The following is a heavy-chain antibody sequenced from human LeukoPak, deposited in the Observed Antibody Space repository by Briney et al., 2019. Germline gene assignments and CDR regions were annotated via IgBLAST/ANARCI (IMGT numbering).Heavy chain of an antibody. D-gene: IGHD3-10*01. CDR1: VGSISNSSFY. CDR3: ARLFLRFGEFSFDY. J-gene: IGHJ4*02. Sequence: SETLSLTCTVSVGSISNSSFYWGWIRQPPGKGLEWIGNIYYRGSTYYNSSLKSRVSISVDTSKNYFSLKVSSVTAADTAVYYCARLFLRFGEFSFDYWGQGTLVTVSS. V-gene: IGHV4-39*02. CDR2: IYYRGST.